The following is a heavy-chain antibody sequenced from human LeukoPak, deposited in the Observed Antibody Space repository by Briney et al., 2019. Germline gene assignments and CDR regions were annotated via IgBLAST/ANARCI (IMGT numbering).Heavy chain of an antibody. CDR3: ASLGYGDDFDY. V-gene: IGHV4-39*01. Sequence: PSETLSLTCTVSGGSISSSSYYWGWIRQPPGKGLEWIGSIYYSGNTYYNPSLKSRVTISVDTSKNQFSLKLSSVTAADTAVYYCASLGYGDDFDYWGQGTLVTVSS. CDR2: IYYSGNT. D-gene: IGHD3-10*01. CDR1: GGSISSSSYY. J-gene: IGHJ4*02.